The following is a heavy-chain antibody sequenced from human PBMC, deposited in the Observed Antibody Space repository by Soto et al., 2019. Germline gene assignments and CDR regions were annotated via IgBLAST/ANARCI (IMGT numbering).Heavy chain of an antibody. CDR2: INPNSGGT. CDR1: GYTFSGFY. J-gene: IGHJ4*02. D-gene: IGHD6-19*01. Sequence: ASVKVSCKASGYTFSGFYMHWVLQAPGQGLEWMGWINPNSGGTKSAEKFQGRVTMTRDTSISTAYMELSRLTSDDTAVYYCASAAVTGTAGLDFWGQGTQVTVSS. CDR3: ASAAVTGTAGLDF. V-gene: IGHV1-2*02.